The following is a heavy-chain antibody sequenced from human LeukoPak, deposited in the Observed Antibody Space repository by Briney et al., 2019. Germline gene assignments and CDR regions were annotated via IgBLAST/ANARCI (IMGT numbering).Heavy chain of an antibody. D-gene: IGHD3-22*01. V-gene: IGHV1-69*04. J-gene: IGHJ6*02. Sequence: SVKVSCKASGGTFSSYAISWVRQAPGQGLEWMGRIIPILGIANYAQKFQGRVTITADKSTSTAYMELSSLRSEDTAVYYCARSTYYYDSSGYRYYYYGMDVWGQGTTVTVSS. CDR1: GGTFSSYA. CDR3: ARSTYYYDSSGYRYYYYGMDV. CDR2: IIPILGIA.